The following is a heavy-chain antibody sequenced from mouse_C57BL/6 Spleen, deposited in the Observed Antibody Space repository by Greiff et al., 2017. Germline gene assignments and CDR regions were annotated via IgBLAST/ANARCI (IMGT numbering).Heavy chain of an antibody. V-gene: IGHV14-4*01. CDR2: IDPENGDT. CDR1: GFNIKDDY. J-gene: IGHJ1*03. Sequence: EVQLQQSGAELVKPGASVKLSCTASGFNIKDDYMHWVKQRPEQGLEWIGWIDPENGDTEYASKFQGKATITADTSSNTAYLQLSSLTSEDTAVYYCTTSYSYWYFDVWGTGTTVTVSS. D-gene: IGHD2-12*01. CDR3: TTSYSYWYFDV.